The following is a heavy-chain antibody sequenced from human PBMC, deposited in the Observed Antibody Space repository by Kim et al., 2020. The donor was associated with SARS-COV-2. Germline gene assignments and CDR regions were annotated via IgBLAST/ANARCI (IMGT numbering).Heavy chain of an antibody. Sequence: GGSLRLSCAASGFTFDDYTMHWVRQAPGKGLEWVSLISWDGGSTYYADSVKGRFTISRDNSKNSLYLQMNSLRTEDTALYYCAKDIYVSAVAGNVDYWGQGTLVTVSS. CDR2: ISWDGGST. CDR1: GFTFDDYT. CDR3: AKDIYVSAVAGNVDY. D-gene: IGHD6-19*01. V-gene: IGHV3-43*01. J-gene: IGHJ4*02.